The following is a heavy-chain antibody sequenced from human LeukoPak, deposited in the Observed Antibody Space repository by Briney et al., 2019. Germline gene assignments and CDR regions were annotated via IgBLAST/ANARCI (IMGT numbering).Heavy chain of an antibody. D-gene: IGHD3-10*01. CDR1: GGSFSGYY. V-gene: IGHV4-34*01. Sequence: SETLSLTCAVYGGSFSGYYWSWIRQPPGKGLEWIGEINHSGSTNYNPSLKSRVTISVDTSKNQFSLKLSSVTAADTAVYYCARGPFRGGSGSYYNYRGQGTLVTVSS. J-gene: IGHJ4*02. CDR3: ARGPFRGGSGSYYNY. CDR2: INHSGST.